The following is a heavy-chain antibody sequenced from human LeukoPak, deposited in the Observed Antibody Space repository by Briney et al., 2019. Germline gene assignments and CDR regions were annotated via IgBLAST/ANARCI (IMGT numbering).Heavy chain of an antibody. V-gene: IGHV1-2*02. D-gene: IGHD3-10*01. CDR2: INPNSGGT. Sequence: ASVKVSCKASGYTFTGYYMHWVRQAPRQGLEWMGWINPNSGGTNYAQKFQGRVTMTRDTSISTAYMELSRLKSDDTAVYYCARGSLWFGENNWFDPWGQGTLVTVSS. CDR1: GYTFTGYY. CDR3: ARGSLWFGENNWFDP. J-gene: IGHJ5*02.